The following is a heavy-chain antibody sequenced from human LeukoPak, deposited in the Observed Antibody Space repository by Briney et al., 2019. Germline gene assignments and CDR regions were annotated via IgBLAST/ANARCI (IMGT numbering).Heavy chain of an antibody. J-gene: IGHJ4*02. D-gene: IGHD4-17*01. CDR2: IYYSGST. CDR3: ARGQLTTGVDY. V-gene: IGHV4-59*01. Sequence: PSETLSLTCTVSGGSISGYYWSWIRQPPGKGLEWIGYIYYSGSTNYNPSLKSRVTISVDTSKNQFSLKLSSVTAADTAVYYCARGQLTTGVDYWGQGTLVTVSS. CDR1: GGSISGYY.